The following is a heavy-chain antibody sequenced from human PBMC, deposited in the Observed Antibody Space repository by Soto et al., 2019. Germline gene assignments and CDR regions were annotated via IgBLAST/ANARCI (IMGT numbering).Heavy chain of an antibody. CDR3: AKAYFVWSSEQPYYFDY. CDR1: GFTFSNYA. D-gene: IGHD3-16*01. Sequence: EVQLLDSGGGLVQPGGSLRLSCAASGFTFSNYAMTWVRQGPGKGLEWVSGISGSGGRSYYADSVKGRFTISRDHSKSTLDLQMNSLRAEAPAVYYCAKAYFVWSSEQPYYFDYWGQGALVTVSS. V-gene: IGHV3-23*01. J-gene: IGHJ4*02. CDR2: ISGSGGRS.